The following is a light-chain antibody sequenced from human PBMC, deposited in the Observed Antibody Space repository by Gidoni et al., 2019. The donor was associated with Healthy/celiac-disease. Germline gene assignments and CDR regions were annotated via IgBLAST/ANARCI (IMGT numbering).Light chain of an antibody. J-gene: IGKJ3*01. Sequence: AIRMTQSPSSFSASTGDRVTITCRASQGISSYLAWYQQKPGKAPKRLIYAASTLQSGVPSRFSGSGSGTDFTLTISCLQSEDFATYYCQQYYQGFTFGPGTKVDIK. CDR3: QQYYQGFT. V-gene: IGKV1-8*01. CDR2: AAS. CDR1: QGISSY.